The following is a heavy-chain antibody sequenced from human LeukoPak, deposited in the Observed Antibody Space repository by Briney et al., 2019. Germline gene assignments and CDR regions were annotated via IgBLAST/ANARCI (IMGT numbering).Heavy chain of an antibody. CDR1: GYTFTSYG. J-gene: IGHJ4*02. CDR3: ARGATGCSSSWGPGFDY. D-gene: IGHD6-13*01. CDR2: ISAYNGNT. Sequence: GASVKVSCKASGYTFTSYGISWVRQAPGQGLEWMGWISAYNGNTNYAQKLQGRVTMTTDTSTSTAYMELRSLRSDDTAVYYCARGATGCSSSWGPGFDYWGQGTLVTVSS. V-gene: IGHV1-18*01.